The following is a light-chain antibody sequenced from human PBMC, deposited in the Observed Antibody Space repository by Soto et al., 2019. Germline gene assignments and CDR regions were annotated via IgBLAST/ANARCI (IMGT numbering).Light chain of an antibody. CDR1: QSISSW. J-gene: IGKJ4*01. Sequence: DIPMTQSPSTLSASVGDRVTITCRASQSISSWLAWYQQKPGKAPKLLIFQESSLKSGLPSRLSGSGSAPEYTLTISSLQPDDFATYYCEDYSSSSGLTFGGGTKVELK. V-gene: IGKV1-5*03. CDR2: QES. CDR3: EDYSSSSGLT.